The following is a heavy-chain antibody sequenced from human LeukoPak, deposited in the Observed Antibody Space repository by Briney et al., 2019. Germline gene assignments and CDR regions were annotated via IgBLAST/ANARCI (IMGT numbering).Heavy chain of an antibody. D-gene: IGHD5/OR15-5a*01. CDR3: ERVSMSQY. Sequence: GSLRLSCAASGFTFSSYEMNWVRQAPGKGLEWVSVIYSGDRTYYADSVKGRFTISRDCSKNTLYLQMNNLRVEDTAVYYCERVSMSQYWGQGTLVTVSS. V-gene: IGHV3-53*01. CDR1: GFTFSSYE. J-gene: IGHJ4*02. CDR2: IYSGDRT.